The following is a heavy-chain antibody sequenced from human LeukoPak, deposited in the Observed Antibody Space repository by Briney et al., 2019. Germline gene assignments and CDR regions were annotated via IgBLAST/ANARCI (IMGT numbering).Heavy chain of an antibody. CDR1: GGTFSSYT. Sequence: GASVKVSCKASGGTFSSYTISWVRQAPGQGLEWMGRIIPILGIANYAQKFQGRVTITADKSTSTAYMELSSLRSEDTAVYFCVRAPSSHSSGWYGVDYWGQGTLVTVSS. CDR3: VRAPSSHSSGWYGVDY. CDR2: IIPILGIA. D-gene: IGHD6-19*01. J-gene: IGHJ4*02. V-gene: IGHV1-69*02.